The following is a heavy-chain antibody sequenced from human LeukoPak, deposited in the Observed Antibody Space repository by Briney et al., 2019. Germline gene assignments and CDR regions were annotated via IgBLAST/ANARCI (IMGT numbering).Heavy chain of an antibody. V-gene: IGHV4-61*02. CDR2: IYTSGST. Sequence: SQTLSLTCTVSGGSISSGSYYWRWIRQPAGKGLEWIVRIYTSGSTNYNPSLKSRFTISVDTSKNPFSLKLSTVNAADTAVYYCARGLVDYYADWFDHWGQGTLVTVSS. J-gene: IGHJ5*02. D-gene: IGHD3-10*01. CDR1: GGSISSGSYY. CDR3: ARGLVDYYADWFDH.